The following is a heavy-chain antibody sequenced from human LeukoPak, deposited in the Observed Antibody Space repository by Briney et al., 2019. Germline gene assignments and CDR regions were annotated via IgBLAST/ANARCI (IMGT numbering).Heavy chain of an antibody. CDR1: GGSIFSSNSY. Sequence: SETLSLTCTVSGGSIFSSNSYWGWIRQPPGKGLEWIGSIYYSGNTYYNASLKSRVTISVDTSKYQFSLKLSSVTAADTAVYYCARDYYSWFDPWGQGTLVTVSS. J-gene: IGHJ5*02. CDR2: IYYSGNT. CDR3: ARDYYSWFDP. D-gene: IGHD3-10*01. V-gene: IGHV4-39*02.